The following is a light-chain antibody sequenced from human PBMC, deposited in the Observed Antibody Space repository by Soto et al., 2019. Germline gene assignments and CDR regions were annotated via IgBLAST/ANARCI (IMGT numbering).Light chain of an antibody. J-gene: IGLJ2*01. CDR1: SSNIGTNY. V-gene: IGLV1-47*01. CDR3: AAWDDSLSGVV. Sequence: QSVLTQPPSASGTPGQRVTIFCSGSSSNIGTNYVYWYRQLPGTAPKLLIYSNNQRPSGVPDRFSGSKSGTSASLAISGLRSEDEADYYCAAWDDSLSGVVFGGGTQLTVL. CDR2: SNN.